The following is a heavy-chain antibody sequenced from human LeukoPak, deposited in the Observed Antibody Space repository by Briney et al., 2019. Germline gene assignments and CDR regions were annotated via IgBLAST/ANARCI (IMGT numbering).Heavy chain of an antibody. J-gene: IGHJ4*02. V-gene: IGHV3-30-3*01. D-gene: IGHD2-21*02. CDR3: ARREVTVRNYYFDY. CDR2: ISYDGSNK. Sequence: GGSLRLSCAASGFTFSSYAMHWVRQAPGKGLEWVAVISYDGSNKYYADSVKGRFTISRDNSKNTLYLQMNSLRAEDTAVYYCARREVTVRNYYFDYWGQGTLVTVSS. CDR1: GFTFSSYA.